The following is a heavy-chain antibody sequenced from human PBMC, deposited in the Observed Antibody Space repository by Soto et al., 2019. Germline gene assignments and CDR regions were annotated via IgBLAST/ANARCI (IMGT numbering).Heavy chain of an antibody. Sequence: QVQLVQSGAEVKKPGASVKVSCKASGYTFTSYAMHWVRQAPGQRLEWMGWINAGNGNTKYSQKFQGRVTITRDTLASTAYMERGSLRSEATAVYYCAPRGRSLGSYYGMAVWGQGTTVTVSS. D-gene: IGHD3-10*01. CDR3: APRGRSLGSYYGMAV. J-gene: IGHJ6*02. CDR1: GYTFTSYA. V-gene: IGHV1-3*01. CDR2: INAGNGNT.